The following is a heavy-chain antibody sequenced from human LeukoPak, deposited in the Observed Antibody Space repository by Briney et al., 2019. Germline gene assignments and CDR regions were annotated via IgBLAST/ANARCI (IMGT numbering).Heavy chain of an antibody. CDR3: ARQHKYGGNALDP. J-gene: IGHJ5*02. Sequence: SETLSLTCTVSGGSINSSSYYWGWIRQPPGKGLEWIGSIFYSGSTYYNPSLKSRVTISVDTSKNQFSLKLSSVTAADTAVYYCARQHKYGGNALDPWGQGTLVTVSS. CDR2: IFYSGST. D-gene: IGHD4-23*01. CDR1: GGSINSSSYY. V-gene: IGHV4-39*01.